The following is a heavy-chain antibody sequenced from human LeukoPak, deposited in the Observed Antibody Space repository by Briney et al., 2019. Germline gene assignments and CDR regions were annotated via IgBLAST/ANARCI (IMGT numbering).Heavy chain of an antibody. D-gene: IGHD3-22*01. CDR3: ASGHDSSAPNAFDI. Sequence: GESLKISCNGAGYSFTSYWIGWVRQMPGKGLEWMGIIYPGDSDTRYSSSFQGQVTISADKSISTAYLQWSSLKASDTAMYYCASGHDSSAPNAFDIWGQGTMVTVSS. CDR1: GYSFTSYW. CDR2: IYPGDSDT. V-gene: IGHV5-51*01. J-gene: IGHJ3*02.